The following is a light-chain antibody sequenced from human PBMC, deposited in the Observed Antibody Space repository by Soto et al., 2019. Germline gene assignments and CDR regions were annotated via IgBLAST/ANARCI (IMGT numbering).Light chain of an antibody. CDR1: QTVTSNY. CDR3: QQYAGSPST. J-gene: IGKJ1*01. CDR2: GAS. Sequence: EIVLTQSPGTLSLSPGERATLSCRASQTVTSNYLAWYQRKPGQAPRLLIYGASSRPTDIPDRFSGSGSGTDFTLTITRLEPEDFAVYFCQQYAGSPSTFGQGTKVEIK. V-gene: IGKV3-20*01.